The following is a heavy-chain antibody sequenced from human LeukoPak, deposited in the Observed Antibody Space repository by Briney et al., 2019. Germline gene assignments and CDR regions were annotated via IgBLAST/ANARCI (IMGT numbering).Heavy chain of an antibody. CDR3: ARDPSSRWYSLLWDY. Sequence: ASVKVSCKASGYTFTSYGISWVRQAPGQVLVWMGWISAYNGNTNYAQRLQGRVTMTTDTSTSTAYMELRSLRSDDTAVYYCARDPSSRWYSLLWDYWGQGTLVTVSS. V-gene: IGHV1-18*01. CDR2: ISAYNGNT. J-gene: IGHJ4*02. D-gene: IGHD6-13*01. CDR1: GYTFTSYG.